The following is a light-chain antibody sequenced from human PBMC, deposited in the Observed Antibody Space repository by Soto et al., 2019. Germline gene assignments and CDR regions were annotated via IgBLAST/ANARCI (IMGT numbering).Light chain of an antibody. CDR2: HAS. J-gene: IGKJ1*01. CDR1: QGFRDD. Sequence: DIQMTQSPSSLSASGGDRATITWRASQGFRDDLGWYQQKSGKAPKFLIYHASSLETGVPSRFSGSGSGTEFTLTITSLQPDDFATYYCQQYNSYPWTFGQGTKVDIK. CDR3: QQYNSYPWT. V-gene: IGKV1-17*01.